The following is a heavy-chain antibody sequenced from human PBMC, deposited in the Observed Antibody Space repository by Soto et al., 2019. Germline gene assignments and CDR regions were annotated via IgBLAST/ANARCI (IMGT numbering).Heavy chain of an antibody. CDR1: GGSISSSSYY. CDR3: ARLHYGDYFDY. V-gene: IGHV4-39*01. CDR2: IYYSGST. J-gene: IGHJ4*02. D-gene: IGHD4-17*01. Sequence: SETLSLTCTVSGGSISSSSYYWGWIRQPPGKGLEWIGSIYYSGSTYYNPSLKSRVTISVDTSKNQFSLKLSSVTAADTAVYYCARLHYGDYFDYWGQGTLVTVSS.